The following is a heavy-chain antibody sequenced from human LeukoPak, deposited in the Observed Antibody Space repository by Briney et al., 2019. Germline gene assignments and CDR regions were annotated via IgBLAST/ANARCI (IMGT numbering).Heavy chain of an antibody. CDR1: GFIFSSSA. V-gene: IGHV3-64D*06. CDR2: ITSDGGTS. CDR3: VKDLAGSGDY. J-gene: IGHJ4*02. D-gene: IGHD3-10*01. Sequence: PGGSLRLSCSASGFIFSSSAMHWVRQAPGNGLEYVSSITSDGGTSYYADSVRGRFTVCRDNSKDTLYLQMTSLRPEDTAVYYCVKDLAGSGDYWGQGTLVTVSS.